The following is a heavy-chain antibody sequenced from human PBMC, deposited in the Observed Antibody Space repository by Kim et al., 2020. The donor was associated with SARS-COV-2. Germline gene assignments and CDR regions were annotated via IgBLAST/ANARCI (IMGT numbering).Heavy chain of an antibody. J-gene: IGHJ4*01. V-gene: IGHV3-74*01. CDR2: TNSAGSGT. Sequence: GGSLRLSCAASGFTFSSYWMHWVRQAPGKGLVWVSHTNSAGSGTNYADSAKGRFTISRDNAKNTQYLQMNSIGADDTAVDYCSRSGQYNYVSLDYWGHGT. CDR3: SRSGQYNYVSLDY. CDR1: GFTFSSYW. D-gene: IGHD5-18*01.